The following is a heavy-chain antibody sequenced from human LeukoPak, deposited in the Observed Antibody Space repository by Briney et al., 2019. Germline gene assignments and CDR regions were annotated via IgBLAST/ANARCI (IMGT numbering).Heavy chain of an antibody. D-gene: IGHD3-10*01. CDR3: ARSVWSGELSLLNWFDP. CDR1: GFTFSSYS. Sequence: AGGSLRLSCAASGFTFSSYSMNWVRQAPGKGLEWVSSISSSSSYIYYADSVKGRFTISRDNAKNSLYLQMNSLRAEGTAVYYCARSVWSGELSLLNWFDPWGQGTLVTVSS. J-gene: IGHJ5*02. V-gene: IGHV3-21*01. CDR2: ISSSSSYI.